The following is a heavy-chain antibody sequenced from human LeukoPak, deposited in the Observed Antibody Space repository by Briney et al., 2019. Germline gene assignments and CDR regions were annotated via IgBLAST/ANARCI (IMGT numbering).Heavy chain of an antibody. J-gene: IGHJ4*02. Sequence: ASVKVSCKASGYSFSNNDINWVRQTTGQGLEWMGWMSPNSGNTGYAQKFQGRITMTKNTSISTAYMGLSSLRSEDTAVYYCARDQSRGYGFDYWGQGTLVTVSS. CDR1: GYSFSNND. CDR2: MSPNSGNT. V-gene: IGHV1-8*01. D-gene: IGHD5-12*01. CDR3: ARDQSRGYGFDY.